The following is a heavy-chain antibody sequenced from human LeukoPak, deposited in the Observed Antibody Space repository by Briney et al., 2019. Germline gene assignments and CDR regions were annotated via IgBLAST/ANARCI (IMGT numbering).Heavy chain of an antibody. CDR1: GYTFASYG. J-gene: IGHJ4*02. Sequence: ASVKVSCRASGYTFASYGISWVRQAPGQGLEWMGWISAYNGNTNYAQKPQGRVTITADKSTSTAYMELSSLRSEDTAVYYCARVLNEQLVKWGQGTLVTVSS. V-gene: IGHV1-18*01. D-gene: IGHD6-13*01. CDR3: ARVLNEQLVK. CDR2: ISAYNGNT.